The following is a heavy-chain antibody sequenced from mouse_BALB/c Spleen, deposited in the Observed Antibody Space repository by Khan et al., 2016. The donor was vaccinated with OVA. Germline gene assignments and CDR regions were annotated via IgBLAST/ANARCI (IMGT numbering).Heavy chain of an antibody. V-gene: IGHV1-7*01. CDR2: INPTSGYT. J-gene: IGHJ2*01. CDR3: TRDRNDY. CDR1: GYTFTTYW. Sequence: VQLQQSGAELAKPGASVKMSCKASGYTFTTYWMHWVKQRPGQGLEWIGYINPTSGYTDYNDKFKDRATLSADKSSSTAYMQLNSLTSEDSAVYYCTRDRNDYWGQGTTLTVSS.